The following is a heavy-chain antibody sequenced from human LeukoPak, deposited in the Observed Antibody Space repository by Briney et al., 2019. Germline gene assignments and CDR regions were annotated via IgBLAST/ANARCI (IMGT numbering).Heavy chain of an antibody. D-gene: IGHD6-13*01. CDR1: GGSISSGDYY. V-gene: IGHV4-30-4*01. CDR2: IYYSGST. J-gene: IGHJ4*02. CDR3: ARVRGPYSSSWYHGVSLAGYFDY. Sequence: PSETLSLTCTVSGGSISSGDYYWSWIRQPPGKGLEWIGYIYYSGSTYYNPSLKSRVTISVDTSKNQFSLKLSSVTAADTAVYYCARVRGPYSSSWYHGVSLAGYFDYWGQGTLVTVSS.